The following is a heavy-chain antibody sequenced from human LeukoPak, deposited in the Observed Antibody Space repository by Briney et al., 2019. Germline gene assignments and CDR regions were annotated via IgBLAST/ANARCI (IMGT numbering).Heavy chain of an antibody. CDR1: GFTFSSYA. Sequence: PGGSLRLSCAASGFTFSSYAMSWVRQAPGKGLEWVSAISGSGGSTYYADSVKGRFTISRDNAKNSLYLQMNSLRAEDTAVYYCASIVGALGFDYWGQGTLVTVSS. J-gene: IGHJ4*02. D-gene: IGHD1-26*01. CDR3: ASIVGALGFDY. V-gene: IGHV3-23*01. CDR2: ISGSGGST.